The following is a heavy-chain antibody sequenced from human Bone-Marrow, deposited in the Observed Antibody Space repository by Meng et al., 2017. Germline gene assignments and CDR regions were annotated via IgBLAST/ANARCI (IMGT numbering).Heavy chain of an antibody. J-gene: IGHJ6*02. CDR1: GYTFTGYY. CDR2: INPNSGGT. Sequence: ASVKVSCKASGYTFTGYYMHWVRQAPGQGLEWMGRINPNSGGTNYEQKFQGRVTMTRDTSISTAYMELSRLRSDDTAVYYCARERSGSCSLFSIYYDYYGMDVWGQGTTVTVSS. D-gene: IGHD1-26*01. V-gene: IGHV1-2*06. CDR3: ARERSGSCSLFSIYYDYYGMDV.